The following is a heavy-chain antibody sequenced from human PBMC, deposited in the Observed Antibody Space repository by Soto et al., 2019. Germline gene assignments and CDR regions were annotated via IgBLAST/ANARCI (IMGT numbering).Heavy chain of an antibody. CDR1: GGTFSSYA. CDR3: ARALAAAALYYYYGMDV. V-gene: IGHV1-69*06. Sequence: SVKVSCKASGGTFSSYAISWVRQAPGQGLEWMGGIIPIFGTANYAQKFQGRVTITADKSTSTAYMELSSLRSEDTAVYYCARALAAAALYYYYGMDVWGQGTTVTVS. CDR2: IIPIFGTA. D-gene: IGHD6-13*01. J-gene: IGHJ6*02.